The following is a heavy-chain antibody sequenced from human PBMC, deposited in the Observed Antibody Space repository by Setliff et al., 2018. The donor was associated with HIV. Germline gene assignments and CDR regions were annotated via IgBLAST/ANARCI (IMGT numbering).Heavy chain of an antibody. CDR1: GFTFSRHA. J-gene: IGHJ4*02. CDR2: INWNGGST. V-gene: IGHV3-20*04. CDR3: AKSGPNYYDY. Sequence: PGGSLRLSCAASGFTFSRHAMHWVRQAPGKGLEWVSGINWNGGSTGYADSVKGRFTISRDNAKNTLYLQMDSLRAEDTAAYYCAKSGPNYYDYWGQGTLVTVSS. D-gene: IGHD3-22*01.